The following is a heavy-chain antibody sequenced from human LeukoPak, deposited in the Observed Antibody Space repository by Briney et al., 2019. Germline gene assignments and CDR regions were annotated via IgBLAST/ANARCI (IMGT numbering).Heavy chain of an antibody. CDR1: GYTFTSYD. CDR3: ARFEIFGVVIPRYFDL. CDR2: MNPNSGNT. D-gene: IGHD3-3*01. Sequence: GASVKVSCKASGYTFTSYDLNWVRQATRQGLDRMGWMNPNSGNTGYAQKFQGRVTITRNTSISTAYMELSSLRSEDTAVYYCARFEIFGVVIPRYFDLWGRGTLVTVSS. J-gene: IGHJ2*01. V-gene: IGHV1-8*03.